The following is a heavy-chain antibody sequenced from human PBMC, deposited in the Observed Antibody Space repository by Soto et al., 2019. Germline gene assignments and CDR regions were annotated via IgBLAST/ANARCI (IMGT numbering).Heavy chain of an antibody. CDR2: IIPIFGTA. CDR1: GGTFSSYA. V-gene: IGHV1-69*13. J-gene: IGHJ6*02. CDR3: ARVGQQLVLSYYYYGMDV. Sequence: ASVKVSCKASGGTFSSYAISWVRQAPGQGLEWMGGIIPIFGTANYAQKFQGRVTITADESTSTAYMELSSLRSEDTAVYYCARVGQQLVLSYYYYGMDVWGQGTTVTSP. D-gene: IGHD6-13*01.